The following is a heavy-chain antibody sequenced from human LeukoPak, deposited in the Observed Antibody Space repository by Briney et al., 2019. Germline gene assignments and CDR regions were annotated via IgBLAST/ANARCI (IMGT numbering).Heavy chain of an antibody. CDR3: ARGNIKFDY. CDR1: GFTFSSYI. Sequence: TSGGSLRLPCAASGFTFSSYIMNWVRQAPGKGLEWVSSISSSSDYIYYVDSVKGRFTISRDNAKKSLYLQMNSLRAEDTAVYYCARGNIKFDYWGQGTLVTVSS. CDR2: ISSSSDYI. J-gene: IGHJ4*02. V-gene: IGHV3-21*01.